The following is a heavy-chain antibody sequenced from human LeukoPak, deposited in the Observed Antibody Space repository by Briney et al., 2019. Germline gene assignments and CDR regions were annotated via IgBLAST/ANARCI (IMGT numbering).Heavy chain of an antibody. Sequence: ASVKVSCKASGYTFTSYYMHWARQAPGQGLEWMGIINPSGGSTSYAQKFQGRVTMTRDTSTSTVYMELSSLRSEDTAVYYCARDGVSIWEPTAMVPDYWGQGTLVTVSS. V-gene: IGHV1-46*01. J-gene: IGHJ4*02. D-gene: IGHD5-18*01. CDR3: ARDGVSIWEPTAMVPDY. CDR1: GYTFTSYY. CDR2: INPSGGST.